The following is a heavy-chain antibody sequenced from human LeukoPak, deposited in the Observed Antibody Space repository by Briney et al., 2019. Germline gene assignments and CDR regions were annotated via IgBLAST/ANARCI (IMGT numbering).Heavy chain of an antibody. D-gene: IGHD6-13*01. CDR2: IYYSGST. CDR1: GGSISSYF. J-gene: IGHJ5*02. CDR3: ARGCSAGTPHNWFDP. V-gene: IGHV4-59*01. Sequence: SETLSLTCTVSGGSISSYFWSWIRQPPGKGLEWIGFIYYSGSTNYNPSLKSRVAISVDTSKNQFSLKLSSVTAADTAVYYCARGCSAGTPHNWFDPWGQGTLVTVSS.